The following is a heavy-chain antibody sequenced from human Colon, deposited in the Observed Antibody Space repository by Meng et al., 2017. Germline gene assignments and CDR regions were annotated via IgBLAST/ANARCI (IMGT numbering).Heavy chain of an antibody. V-gene: IGHV4-34*01. CDR3: AQGWGVFDY. D-gene: IGHD3-16*01. Sequence: SETLSLTCAVYGGSFSGYYWSWIRQPPGKGLEWIGEINHSGSTNYNPSLKSRVTISVDTSKNQFSLKLSSVTDADTAVYYCAQGWGVFDYWGQGNLVNVYS. CDR2: INHSGST. CDR1: GGSFSGYY. J-gene: IGHJ4*02.